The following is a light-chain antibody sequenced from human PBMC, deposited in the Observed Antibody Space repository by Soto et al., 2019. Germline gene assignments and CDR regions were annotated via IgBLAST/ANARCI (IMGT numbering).Light chain of an antibody. V-gene: IGKV1-9*01. CDR3: QQLNYFPRT. CDR1: QGISSY. Sequence: DIQLTQSPSFLSASVRDRVTITCRASQGISSYLAWYQQKPGKAPKLLIYAASTLQRGVPSRFSGSGSETEFTLTISSLQPEDFATYYCQQLNYFPRTFGQGTKVEIK. J-gene: IGKJ1*01. CDR2: AAS.